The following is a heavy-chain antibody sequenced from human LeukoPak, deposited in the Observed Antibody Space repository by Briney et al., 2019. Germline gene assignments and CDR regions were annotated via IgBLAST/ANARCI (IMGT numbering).Heavy chain of an antibody. CDR3: ARVRGEAFDI. V-gene: IGHV3-48*03. J-gene: IGHJ3*02. Sequence: GGSLRLSCAASGLTFSNYEMNWVRQAPGKGLEWVSYISSSGSTIYYADTVKGRFTISRDNAKNSLYLQMNSLRAEDTAVYYCARVRGEAFDIWGQETMVSVSS. D-gene: IGHD3-10*01. CDR1: GLTFSNYE. CDR2: ISSSGSTI.